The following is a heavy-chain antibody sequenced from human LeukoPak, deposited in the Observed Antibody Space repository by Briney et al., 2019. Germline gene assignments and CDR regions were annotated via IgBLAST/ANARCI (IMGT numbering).Heavy chain of an antibody. CDR1: GGSISSYY. Sequence: SETLSLTCTVSGGSISSYYWSWIRQPPGKGLEWVGYIYYSGSTNYNPSLKSRVTISVDTSKNQFSLKLSSVTAADTAVYYCARRGSLTAGAFDIWGQGTMVTVSS. D-gene: IGHD3-16*01. CDR2: IYYSGST. V-gene: IGHV4-59*08. J-gene: IGHJ3*02. CDR3: ARRGSLTAGAFDI.